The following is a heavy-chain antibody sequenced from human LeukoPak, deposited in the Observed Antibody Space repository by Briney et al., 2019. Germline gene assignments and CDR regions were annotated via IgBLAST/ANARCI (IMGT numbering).Heavy chain of an antibody. CDR1: GFTFSSYA. CDR2: ISGSRGST. CDR3: AIEGDYVAY. V-gene: IGHV3-23*01. J-gene: IGHJ4*02. Sequence: AGSLRLSCEASGFTFSSYAMSWVRQPPARGVEWVTSISGSRGSTDYADSVKGRFTISRDNTKYTLYLPMNSPRAEDSAVYYGAIEGDYVAYWGQGTLVTVSS.